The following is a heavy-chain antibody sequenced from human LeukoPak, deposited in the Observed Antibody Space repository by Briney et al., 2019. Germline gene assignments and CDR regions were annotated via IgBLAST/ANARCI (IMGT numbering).Heavy chain of an antibody. CDR3: VRGIDTTGYFNY. V-gene: IGHV7-4-1*02. D-gene: IGHD3-22*01. CDR1: GYTFTGYY. Sequence: GASVKVSCKASGYTFTGYYTHWVRQAPGQGLEWMGWIDTNTGSPTYAQGLTGRFVFSLDTSVSTAFLQINSLEAEDAALYFCVRGIDTTGYFNYWGQGTLVTVSS. CDR2: IDTNTGSP. J-gene: IGHJ4*02.